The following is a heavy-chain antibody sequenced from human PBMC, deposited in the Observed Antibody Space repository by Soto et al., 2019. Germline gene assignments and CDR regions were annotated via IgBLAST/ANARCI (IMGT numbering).Heavy chain of an antibody. V-gene: IGHV3-11*01. J-gene: IGHJ4*02. Sequence: VQLVESGGGLVQPGGSLRLSCAASGFSFSDYYMSWVRQAPGKGLEWIAYISTTGSTISHAASVKGRFTISRANAQSSLYLQMTSLSADDTAMYYGAKDHGGGGLGLENWGQGTLVIVST. CDR2: ISTTGSTI. CDR3: AKDHGGGGLGLEN. CDR1: GFSFSDYY. D-gene: IGHD3-16*01.